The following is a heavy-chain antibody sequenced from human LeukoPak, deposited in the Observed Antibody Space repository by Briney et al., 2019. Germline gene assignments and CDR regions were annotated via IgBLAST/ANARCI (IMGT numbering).Heavy chain of an antibody. CDR2: ISISSNYI. J-gene: IGHJ4*02. D-gene: IGHD2-15*01. Sequence: AGSLSLSCAASGFTFSNYSFNWVRQAPGKGLEWVSCISISSNYIYYPDSVKGRFTISRDNAKNSLYLQMNSLRAEDTAVYYCARNGGGGLEYWGQGTLVTVSS. CDR3: ARNGGGGLEY. CDR1: GFTFSNYS. V-gene: IGHV3-21*01.